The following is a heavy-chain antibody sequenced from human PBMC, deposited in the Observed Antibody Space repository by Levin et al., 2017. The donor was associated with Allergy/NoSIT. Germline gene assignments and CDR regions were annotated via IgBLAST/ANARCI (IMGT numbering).Heavy chain of an antibody. D-gene: IGHD5-18*01. V-gene: IGHV3-21*01. CDR1: GFTFSSYS. J-gene: IGHJ6*02. CDR2: ISSSSSYI. Sequence: PGGSLRLSCAASGFTFSSYSMNWVRQAPGKGLEWVSSISSSSSYIYYADSVKGRFTISRDNAKNSLYLQMNSLRAEDTAVYYCASVDTAMVSHYYYYYGMDVWGQGTTVTVSS. CDR3: ASVDTAMVSHYYYYYGMDV.